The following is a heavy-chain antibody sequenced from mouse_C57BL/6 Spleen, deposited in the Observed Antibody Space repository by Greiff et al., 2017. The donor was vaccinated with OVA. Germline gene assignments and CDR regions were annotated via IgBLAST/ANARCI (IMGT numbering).Heavy chain of an antibody. CDR3: ARGYGNYVGAMDY. Sequence: VQLQQSGAELVMPGASVKLSCKASGYTFTSYWMHWVKQRPGQGLEWIGEIDPSDSYTNYNQKFKGKSTLTVDKSSSTAYMQLSSLTSEDSAVYYCARGYGNYVGAMDYWGQGTSVTVSS. J-gene: IGHJ4*01. V-gene: IGHV1-69*01. CDR1: GYTFTSYW. CDR2: IDPSDSYT. D-gene: IGHD2-10*02.